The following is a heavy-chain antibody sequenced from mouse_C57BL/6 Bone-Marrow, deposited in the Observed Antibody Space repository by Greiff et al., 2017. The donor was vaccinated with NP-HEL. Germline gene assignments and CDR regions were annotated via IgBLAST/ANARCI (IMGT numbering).Heavy chain of an antibody. D-gene: IGHD2-5*01. CDR2: ISSGSSTI. J-gene: IGHJ4*01. CDR1: GFTFSDYG. CDR3: ARESNYDAMDY. V-gene: IGHV5-17*01. Sequence: EVKLVESGGGLVKPGGSLKLSCAASGFTFSDYGMHWVRQAPEKGLEWVAYISSGSSTIYYADTVKGRFTISRDNAKNTLFLQMSSLRAEDTAKYYCARESNYDAMDYWGQGTSVTVSS.